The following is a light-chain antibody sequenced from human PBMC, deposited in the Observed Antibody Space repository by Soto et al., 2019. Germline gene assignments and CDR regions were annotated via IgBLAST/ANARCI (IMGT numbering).Light chain of an antibody. J-gene: IGKJ1*01. CDR1: QSVLYSSNNKNY. V-gene: IGKV4-1*01. Sequence: DIVMTQSPDSLAVSLGERATINCESSQSVLYSSNNKNYLAWYQQKPGQPPKLLIYWASTRESGVPDRFSGSGSGTDFTLTISSLQADDVAVYYCHQYYSAPWTFGQGTKVEIK. CDR2: WAS. CDR3: HQYYSAPWT.